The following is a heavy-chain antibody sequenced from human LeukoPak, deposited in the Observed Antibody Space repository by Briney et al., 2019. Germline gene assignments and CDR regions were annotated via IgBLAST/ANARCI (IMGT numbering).Heavy chain of an antibody. CDR1: GGSISSYY. CDR2: IYYSGST. CDR3: ARATVGFGEFHMDV. J-gene: IGHJ6*03. Sequence: PSETLSLTCTVSGGSISSYYWSWIRQPPGKGLEWIGYIYYSGSTNYNPSLKSRVTISVDTSKNQFSLKLSSVTAADTAVYYCARATVGFGEFHMDVWGKGTTVTISS. D-gene: IGHD3-10*01. V-gene: IGHV4-59*01.